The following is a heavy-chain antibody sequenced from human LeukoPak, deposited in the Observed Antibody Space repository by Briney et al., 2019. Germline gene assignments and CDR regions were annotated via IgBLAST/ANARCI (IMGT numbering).Heavy chain of an antibody. CDR1: GFTFSSYS. CDR3: ARDRGAAAGWFDP. J-gene: IGHJ5*02. D-gene: IGHD6-13*01. Sequence: GGSLRLSCAASGFTFSSYSMDWVRQAPGKWLEWVSSVSSSSSYIYYADSVKGRFTISRDNAKNSLYLQMNSLRAEDTAVYYCARDRGAAAGWFDPWGQGTLVTVSS. V-gene: IGHV3-21*01. CDR2: VSSSSSYI.